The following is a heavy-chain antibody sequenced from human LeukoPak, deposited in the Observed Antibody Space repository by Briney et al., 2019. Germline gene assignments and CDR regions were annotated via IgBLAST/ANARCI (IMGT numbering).Heavy chain of an antibody. CDR1: EFTFSNYA. CDR2: IRYEGINK. Sequence: RPGGSLRLSCAASEFTFSNYAMHWVRQAPGKGLEWVSFIRYEGINKYYADSVKGRFTISRDNSKNTLYLQMNSLRAEDTAVYYCAKDRGSSWHDAYDMWGQGTMVTVSS. J-gene: IGHJ3*02. D-gene: IGHD6-13*01. V-gene: IGHV3-30*02. CDR3: AKDRGSSWHDAYDM.